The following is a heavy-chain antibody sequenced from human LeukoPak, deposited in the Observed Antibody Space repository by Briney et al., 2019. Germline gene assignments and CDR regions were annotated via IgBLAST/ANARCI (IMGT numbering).Heavy chain of an antibody. CDR3: AKDTPTTGYHLDS. CDR1: GFTFSNFW. Sequence: GGSLRLSCAASGFTFSNFWMAWVRQVPGKGPEWVADIKLDGSATYYLDSVKGRFTISRDNSENTLYLQINSLRVEDTAVYYCAKDTPTTGYHLDSWGQGTLVTVSS. D-gene: IGHD1-1*01. CDR2: IKLDGSAT. V-gene: IGHV3-7*01. J-gene: IGHJ4*02.